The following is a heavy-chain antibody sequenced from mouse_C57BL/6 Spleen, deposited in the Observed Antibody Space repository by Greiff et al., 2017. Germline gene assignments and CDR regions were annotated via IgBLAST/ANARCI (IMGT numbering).Heavy chain of an antibody. CDR3: ARIPNLLNTTVVATRGYYFDY. V-gene: IGHV8-8*01. D-gene: IGHD1-1*01. CDR2: IWWDDDK. CDR1: GFSLSTFGMG. J-gene: IGHJ2*01. Sequence: QVQLKESGPGILQPSQTLSLTCSFSGFSLSTFGMGVGWIRQPSGKGLEWLAHIWWDDDKYYNPALKSRLTISKDTSKNQVFLKIANVDTADTATYYSARIPNLLNTTVVATRGYYFDYWGQGTTLTVSS.